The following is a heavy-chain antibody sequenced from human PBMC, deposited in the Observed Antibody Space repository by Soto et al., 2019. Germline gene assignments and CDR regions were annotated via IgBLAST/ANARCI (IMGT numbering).Heavy chain of an antibody. J-gene: IGHJ5*02. V-gene: IGHV3-73*02. CDR3: SPPNWFDP. CDR1: GFTFSGSA. CDR2: IRSKANSYAT. Sequence: EVQLVESGGGLVQPGGSLKLSCAASGFTFSGSAMHWVRQASGKGLEWVGRIRSKANSYATAYAASVKGRFTISRDDSKNTAYLQMNSLKTEDTAVYYCSPPNWFDPWGQGTLVTVSS.